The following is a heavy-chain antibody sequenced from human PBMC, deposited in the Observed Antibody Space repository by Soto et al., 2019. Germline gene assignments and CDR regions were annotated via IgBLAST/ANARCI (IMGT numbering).Heavy chain of an antibody. V-gene: IGHV3-23*01. CDR3: AKDPSTGTPDC. CDR1: GFMFSSYG. J-gene: IGHJ4*02. Sequence: GGSLRLSCAAAGFMFSSYGMSWVRQAPGKGLQWVATIHPSGGSTHYAESVRGRFTISRDNSRDTLYLQMNSLRAEDTAVYYCAKDPSTGTPDCWGQGALVTVSS. CDR2: IHPSGGST. D-gene: IGHD3-9*01.